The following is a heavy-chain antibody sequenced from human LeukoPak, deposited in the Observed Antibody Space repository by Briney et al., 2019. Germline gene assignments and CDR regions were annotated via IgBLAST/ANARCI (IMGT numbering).Heavy chain of an antibody. CDR3: AGSQYYYDSSGYSLDY. CDR2: IDGSGDDT. Sequence: GGSLRLSCAASGFTFSNYNMNWVRQAPGKGLEWVSGIDGSGDDTSYADSVKGRFTVSRDNSKNTLYLQMNSLRAEDTAVYYCAGSQYYYDSSGYSLDYWGQGTLVTVSS. J-gene: IGHJ4*02. D-gene: IGHD3-22*01. V-gene: IGHV3-23*01. CDR1: GFTFSNYN.